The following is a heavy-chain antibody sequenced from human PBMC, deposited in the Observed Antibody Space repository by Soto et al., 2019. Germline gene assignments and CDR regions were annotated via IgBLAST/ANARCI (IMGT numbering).Heavy chain of an antibody. Sequence: ASVKVSCKASGYTFTNYYMHWVRQAPGQGLEWMGIINPSGGSTSYAQKFQGRVTTTRDTSTSTVYMELSSLRSEDTAVYYCARETYYYDSSGPLPDYYGMDVWGQGTTVTVS. J-gene: IGHJ6*02. CDR3: ARETYYYDSSGPLPDYYGMDV. CDR1: GYTFTNYY. V-gene: IGHV1-46*01. CDR2: INPSGGST. D-gene: IGHD3-22*01.